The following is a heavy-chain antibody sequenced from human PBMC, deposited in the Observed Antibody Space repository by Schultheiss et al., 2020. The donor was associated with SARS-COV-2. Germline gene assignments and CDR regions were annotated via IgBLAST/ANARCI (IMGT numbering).Heavy chain of an antibody. CDR3: ARDLLYCINGVCYRGAVDY. CDR1: GFTFSSYG. CDR2: ISYDGSNK. V-gene: IGHV3-33*05. Sequence: GGSLRLSCAASGFTFSSYGMHWVRQAPGKGLEWVAVISYDGSNKYYADSVKGRFTISRDNSKNTLYLQMNSLRAEDTAVYYCARDLLYCINGVCYRGAVDYWGQGTLVTVSS. D-gene: IGHD2-8*01. J-gene: IGHJ4*02.